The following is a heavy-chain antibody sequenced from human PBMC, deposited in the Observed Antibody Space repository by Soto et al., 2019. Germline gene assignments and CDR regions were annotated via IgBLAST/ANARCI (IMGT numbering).Heavy chain of an antibody. V-gene: IGHV4-31*03. J-gene: IGHJ4*02. CDR1: GGSISSGGYY. D-gene: IGHD3-22*01. CDR3: ARLSSIDSSGYYLDY. CDR2: IYYSGST. Sequence: KTSETLSLTCTVSGGSISSGGYYWSWIRQHPGKGLEWIGYIYYSGSTHYSSSLKSRVTMSIDTSKNQFPLKLTSVTAADTAVYYCARLSSIDSSGYYLDYWGQGTLVTVPQ.